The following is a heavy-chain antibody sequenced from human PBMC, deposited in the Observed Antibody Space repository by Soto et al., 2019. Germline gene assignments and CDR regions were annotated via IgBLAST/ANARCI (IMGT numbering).Heavy chain of an antibody. D-gene: IGHD6-6*01. V-gene: IGHV1-69*13. CDR1: GGTFSSYA. CDR3: ARDEGLAARLREGYYGMDV. Sequence: ASVKVSCKASGGTFSSYAISWVRQAPGQGLEWMGGIIPIFGTANYAQKFQGRVTITADESTSTAYMELSSLRSEDTAVYYCARDEGLAARLREGYYGMDVWGQGTTVTVSS. J-gene: IGHJ6*02. CDR2: IIPIFGTA.